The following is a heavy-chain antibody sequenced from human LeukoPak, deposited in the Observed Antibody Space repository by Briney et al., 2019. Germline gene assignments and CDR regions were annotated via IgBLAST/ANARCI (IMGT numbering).Heavy chain of an antibody. V-gene: IGHV3-73*01. CDR3: TKGYYNGMDV. J-gene: IGHJ6*02. Sequence: GGSLKLSCAASGFTFSGSAMQWVRQASGKGREWVGRIRSKANSYATAYAASVKGRFTISRDDSKNTAYLQMNSLKTEDTAVYYCTKGYYNGMDVWGQGTTVTVSS. CDR2: IRSKANSYAT. CDR1: GFTFSGSA.